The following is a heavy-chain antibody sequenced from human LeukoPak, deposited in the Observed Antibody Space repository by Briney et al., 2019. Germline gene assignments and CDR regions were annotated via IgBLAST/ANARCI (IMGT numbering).Heavy chain of an antibody. D-gene: IGHD3-22*01. CDR2: IYTSGST. CDR3: ARDDYDSSGYYGPPRYYYYGMDV. J-gene: IGHJ6*02. CDR1: GGSISIYY. Sequence: PSETLSLTCTACGGSISIYYWSWIRQPAGKGLEWIGRIYTSGSTNYNPSLKSRVTMSVDTSKNQFSLKLSSVTAADTAVYYCARDDYDSSGYYGPPRYYYYGMDVWGQGTTVTVSS. V-gene: IGHV4-4*07.